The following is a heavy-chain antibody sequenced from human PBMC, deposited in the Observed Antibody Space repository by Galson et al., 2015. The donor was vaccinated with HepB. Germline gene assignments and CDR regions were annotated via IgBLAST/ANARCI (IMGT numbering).Heavy chain of an antibody. Sequence: SLRLSCAGSGFIFDDYAMYWVRQPPGKGLEWVSGISWNGATIDFADSVKGRFAISRDNAEKSFYLEMNSLRPEDTALYYCEKGLSLDYDSNSFDDAFDIWGQGTMVTVSS. CDR1: GFIFDDYA. CDR3: EKGLSLDYDSNSFDDAFDI. V-gene: IGHV3-9*01. CDR2: ISWNGATI. D-gene: IGHD3-22*01. J-gene: IGHJ3*02.